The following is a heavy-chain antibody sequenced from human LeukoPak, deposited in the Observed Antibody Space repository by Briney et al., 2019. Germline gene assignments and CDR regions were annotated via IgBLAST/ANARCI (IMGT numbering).Heavy chain of an antibody. CDR2: ISSSGSTI. Sequence: TGGSLRLSCAASGFTFSSYEMNWVRQAPGKGLEWVSYISSSGSTIYYADSVKGRFTISRDNAKNSLYLQMNSLRAEDTAVYYCARDTGRTYSSGWSKLYYFDYWGQGTLVTVSS. V-gene: IGHV3-48*03. D-gene: IGHD6-19*01. CDR3: ARDTGRTYSSGWSKLYYFDY. CDR1: GFTFSSYE. J-gene: IGHJ4*02.